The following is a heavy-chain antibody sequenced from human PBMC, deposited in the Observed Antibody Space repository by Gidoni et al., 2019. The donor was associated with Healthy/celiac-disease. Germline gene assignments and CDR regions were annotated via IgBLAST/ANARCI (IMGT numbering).Heavy chain of an antibody. Sequence: QVQLVQSGAEVKKPGASVKVSCKASGYTFTGYYMHWVRQAPGQGLEWMGWINPNRGGKNYAQKFQGRVTMTRDTSISTAYMELSRLRSDDTAVYYCARDLGELSGPFDYWGQGTLVTVSS. CDR3: ARDLGELSGPFDY. V-gene: IGHV1-2*02. CDR2: INPNRGGK. CDR1: GYTFTGYY. D-gene: IGHD6-19*01. J-gene: IGHJ4*02.